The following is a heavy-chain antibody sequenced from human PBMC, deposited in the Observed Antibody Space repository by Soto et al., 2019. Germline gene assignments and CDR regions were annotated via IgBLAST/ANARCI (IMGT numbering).Heavy chain of an antibody. Sequence: SETLSLTCTVSGGSISSGDYYWSWIRQPPGKGLEWIGYNYYSGSTYYNPSLKSRVTMSVDASKNQFSLKLSSVTAADTAVYYCARDHEYYEFWSGYEEYYYYGMDVGGQGTTVTVSS. CDR1: GGSISSGDYY. CDR3: ARDHEYYEFWSGYEEYYYYGMDV. CDR2: NYYSGST. V-gene: IGHV4-30-4*01. D-gene: IGHD3-3*01. J-gene: IGHJ6*02.